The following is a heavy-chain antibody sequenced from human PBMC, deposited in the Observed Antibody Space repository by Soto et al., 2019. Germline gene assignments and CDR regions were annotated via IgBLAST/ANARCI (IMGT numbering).Heavy chain of an antibody. CDR3: ARSVAVAGLDY. CDR2: ISYDGNKK. CDR1: GFTLSSYS. J-gene: IGHJ4*02. V-gene: IGHV3-30-3*01. D-gene: IGHD6-19*01. Sequence: QVQLVESGGGVVQPGRSLRLSCAASGFTLSSYSMHWVRQAPGRGLEWVGVISYDGNKKYYRDSVKGRFSISRDTSNNTVNLHMNSLRPEDTAVYYCARSVAVAGLDYWGPGTLVTVS.